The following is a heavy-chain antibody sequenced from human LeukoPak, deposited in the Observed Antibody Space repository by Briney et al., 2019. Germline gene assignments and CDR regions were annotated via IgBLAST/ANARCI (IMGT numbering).Heavy chain of an antibody. J-gene: IGHJ6*03. Sequence: GGSLRLSCTTSGFTFGEYAMSWVRQAPGKGLEWVGFLRSNTYGGTTEYAASVTGRFTLSRDDSKSIAYLQMNSLKTEDTGVYYCARESPQYSSSWSPGVFDYYYMDVWGKGTTVTISS. V-gene: IGHV3-49*04. D-gene: IGHD6-13*01. CDR3: ARESPQYSSSWSPGVFDYYYMDV. CDR2: LRSNTYGGTT. CDR1: GFTFGEYA.